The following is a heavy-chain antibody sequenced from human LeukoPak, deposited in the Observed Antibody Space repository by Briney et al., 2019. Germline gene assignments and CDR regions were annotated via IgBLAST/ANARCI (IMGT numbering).Heavy chain of an antibody. Sequence: ASVKVSCKASGGTFSSYAISWVRQAPGQGLEWMGGIIPIFGTANYAQKFQGRVTITTDESTSTAYMELSSLRSEDTAVYYCASAPSYSSSSGDYYYYYMDVWGKGTTVTVSS. CDR3: ASAPSYSSSSGDYYYYYMDV. CDR2: IIPIFGTA. V-gene: IGHV1-69*05. J-gene: IGHJ6*03. D-gene: IGHD6-6*01. CDR1: GGTFSSYA.